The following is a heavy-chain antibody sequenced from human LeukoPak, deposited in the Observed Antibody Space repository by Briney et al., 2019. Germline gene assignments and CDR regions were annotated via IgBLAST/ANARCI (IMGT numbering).Heavy chain of an antibody. CDR3: QFRYYYMDV. CDR1: GCTFSSYA. J-gene: IGHJ6*03. V-gene: IGHV1-69*05. CDR2: IIPIFGTA. D-gene: IGHD2-21*01. Sequence: SVTVSCKASGCTFSSYAISWVRQAPGQRLEWMGGIIPIFGTANYAQKFQGRVTITTDESTSTAYMELSSLRSEDTAVYYCQFRYYYMDVWGKGTTVTVSS.